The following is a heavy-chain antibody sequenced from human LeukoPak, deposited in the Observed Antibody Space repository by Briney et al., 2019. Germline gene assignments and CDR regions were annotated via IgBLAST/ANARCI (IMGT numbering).Heavy chain of an antibody. V-gene: IGHV3-15*01. CDR2: FKSKTDGGTT. D-gene: IGHD3-22*01. J-gene: IGHJ3*02. Sequence: GGSLRLSCAASGFTFRNASMSWVRQAPGKGLEWGGRFKSKTDGGTTDYAAPVKGRFTISRDDSKNTLYPQMNSLKTEDTAVYYCTADLEYYYDSSDSILDAFDIWGQGTMVTVSS. CDR1: GFTFRNAS. CDR3: TADLEYYYDSSDSILDAFDI.